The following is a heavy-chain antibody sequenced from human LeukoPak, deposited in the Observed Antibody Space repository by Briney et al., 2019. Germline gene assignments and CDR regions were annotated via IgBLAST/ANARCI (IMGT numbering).Heavy chain of an antibody. CDR2: INWKTGNG. D-gene: IGHD5-24*01. J-gene: IGHJ2*01. CDR1: GFNFDDYA. V-gene: IGHV3-9*01. CDR3: TRRAARWQFDL. Sequence: GGSLRLSCADSGFNFDDYAMHWVRHAPGRGLEWVSGINWKTGNGIYADSVKGRFTISRDNAKNSLYLQMSSLRAEDTALYYCTRRAARWQFDLWGRGTLLTVSS.